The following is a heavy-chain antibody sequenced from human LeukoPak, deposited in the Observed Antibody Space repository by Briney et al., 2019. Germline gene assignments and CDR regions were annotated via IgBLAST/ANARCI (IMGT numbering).Heavy chain of an antibody. CDR3: ARDRPLLEWLSLSFGYYYYMDV. Sequence: GGTLRLSCAASGFTFSSHGMSWVRQTPGKGLEWVSSISSSSSYIYYADSVKGRFTISRDNAKNSLYLQMNSLRAEDTAVYYCARDRPLLEWLSLSFGYYYYMDVWGKGTTVTVSS. D-gene: IGHD3-3*01. V-gene: IGHV3-21*01. CDR2: ISSSSSYI. J-gene: IGHJ6*03. CDR1: GFTFSSHG.